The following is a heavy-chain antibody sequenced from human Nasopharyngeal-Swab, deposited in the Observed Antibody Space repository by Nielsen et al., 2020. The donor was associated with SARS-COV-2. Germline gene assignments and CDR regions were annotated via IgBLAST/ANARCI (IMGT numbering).Heavy chain of an antibody. CDR3: ARDLMVRGVIMSYFDN. Sequence: ASVKVSCKASGYTFTDYGLHWLRQAPGQGLEWMGRITPKSGATKYAQRFQGRVTMTRDTSINTAYLELSRLRSDDTAVYYCARDLMVRGVIMSYFDNWGQGARVTVSS. V-gene: IGHV1-2*06. CDR2: ITPKSGAT. CDR1: GYTFTDYG. D-gene: IGHD3-10*01. J-gene: IGHJ4*02.